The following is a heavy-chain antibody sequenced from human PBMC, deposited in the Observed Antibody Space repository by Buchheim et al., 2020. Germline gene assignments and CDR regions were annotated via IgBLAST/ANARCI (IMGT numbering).Heavy chain of an antibody. D-gene: IGHD2-15*01. V-gene: IGHV4-34*01. J-gene: IGHJ4*02. CDR1: GGSFNGYY. CDR2: INHSGST. CDR3: ARGDRYCSGGSCLDY. Sequence: QVQLQQWGTRLLKPSETLSLPCTVYGGSFNGYYWSWIRQPPGKGLEWIGEINHSGSTNYNPSLKSRVTISVDTSKNQFSLKLSSVTAADTAVYYCARGDRYCSGGSCLDYWGQGTL.